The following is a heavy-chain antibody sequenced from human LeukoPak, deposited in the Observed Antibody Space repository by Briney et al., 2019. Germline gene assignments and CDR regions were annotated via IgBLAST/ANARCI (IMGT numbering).Heavy chain of an antibody. CDR3: ARGLDYGDSIDY. Sequence: SETLSLTCSASGGSVNNYYWRWIRQPPGKGLESIGYMYYNRNANYNPSLKSRATMSVDRSKNQVSLNLRSVTAADTAVYYCARGLDYGDSIDYWGQGTLVTVSS. J-gene: IGHJ4*02. CDR2: MYYNRNA. CDR1: GGSVNNYY. D-gene: IGHD4-17*01. V-gene: IGHV4-59*02.